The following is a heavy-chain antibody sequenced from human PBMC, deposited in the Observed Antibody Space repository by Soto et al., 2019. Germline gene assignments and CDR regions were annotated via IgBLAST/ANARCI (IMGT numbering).Heavy chain of an antibody. CDR2: TYYRSRWYN. D-gene: IGHD1-7*01. CDR1: GDSVSSNSAA. CDR3: AGTTSHQWYYMYV. J-gene: IGHJ6*03. Sequence: SETLSLTCALSGDSVSSNSAAWNWIRLSPSRGLEWLARTYYRSRWYNDYAVSVRSRITVNPDTSKNQFSLQLTSVTPEDTAVYYCAGTTSHQWYYMYVWGKGTTVPVSS. V-gene: IGHV6-1*01.